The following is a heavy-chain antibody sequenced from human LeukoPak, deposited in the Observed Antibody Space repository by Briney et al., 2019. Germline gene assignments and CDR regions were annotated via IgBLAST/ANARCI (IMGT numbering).Heavy chain of an antibody. Sequence: PGGSLRLSCAASGFTFSTYNMNWVRQAPGKGLEWVSHISSSSSTIYYADSVKGRFTISRDNAKNSLYLQMNSLRAEDTAVYYCASIDWGSGSFDYWGQETLVTVSS. CDR3: ASIDWGSGSFDY. J-gene: IGHJ4*02. D-gene: IGHD7-27*01. CDR1: GFTFSTYN. V-gene: IGHV3-48*01. CDR2: ISSSSSTI.